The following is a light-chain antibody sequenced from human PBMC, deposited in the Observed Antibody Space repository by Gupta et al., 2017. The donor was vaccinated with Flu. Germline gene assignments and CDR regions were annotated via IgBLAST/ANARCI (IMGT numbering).Light chain of an antibody. V-gene: IGLV2-23*03. CDR1: SSDVGNYNL. CDR3: CSYAGSHTFV. J-gene: IGLJ2*01. CDR2: EGA. Sequence: QSALTQPASVSGSPGQSITISCTGTSSDVGNYNLVSWYQQHPGKAPNLMIYEGAKRPSGVSTRFSGSKSGNTASLTISGLQTEDEADYYCCSYAGSHTFVFGGGTKVTVL.